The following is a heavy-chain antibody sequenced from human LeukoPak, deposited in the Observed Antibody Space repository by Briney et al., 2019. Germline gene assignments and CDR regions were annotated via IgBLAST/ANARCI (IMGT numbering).Heavy chain of an antibody. CDR1: GGTFSSYA. J-gene: IGHJ6*03. CDR2: IIPIFGTA. V-gene: IGHV1-69*05. D-gene: IGHD1-7*01. Sequence: GASVKVSCKASGGTFSSYAISWVRQAPGQGLEWMGGIIPIFGTANYAQKFQGRVTITTDESTSTAYMELSSLRSEDTAVYYCASQGGANELNYYMDVWGKGTTVTVSS. CDR3: ASQGGANELNYYMDV.